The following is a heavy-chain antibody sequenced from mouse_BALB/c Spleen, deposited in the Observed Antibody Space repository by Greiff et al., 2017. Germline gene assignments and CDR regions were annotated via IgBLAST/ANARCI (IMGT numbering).Heavy chain of an antibody. CDR2: ISSGSSTI. Sequence: EVQGVESGGGLVQPGGSRKLSCAASGFTFSSFGMHWVRQAPEKGLEWVAYISSGSSTIYYADTVKGRFTISRDNPKNTLFLQMTSLRSEDTAMYYCARSREEHYSDFDYWGQGTTLTVSS. J-gene: IGHJ2*01. D-gene: IGHD1-2*01. V-gene: IGHV5-17*02. CDR3: ARSREEHYSDFDY. CDR1: GFTFSSFG.